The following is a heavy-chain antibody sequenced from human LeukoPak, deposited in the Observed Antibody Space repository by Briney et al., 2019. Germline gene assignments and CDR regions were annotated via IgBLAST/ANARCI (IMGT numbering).Heavy chain of an antibody. CDR2: ISANNGNT. V-gene: IGHV1-18*01. Sequence: GASVKVSCKASGYTFTSYGISWVRQAPGQGLEWMGWISANNGNTNYAQKLQGRVTMTTDTSTSTAYMELRSLRSDDTAVYYCARDLSVLGDYTALTYFDYWGQGTLVTVSS. J-gene: IGHJ4*02. CDR1: GYTFTSYG. CDR3: ARDLSVLGDYTALTYFDY. D-gene: IGHD4-17*01.